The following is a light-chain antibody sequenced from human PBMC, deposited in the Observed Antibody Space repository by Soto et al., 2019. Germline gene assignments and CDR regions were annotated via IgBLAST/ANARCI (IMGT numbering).Light chain of an antibody. CDR3: QQYNSWPRT. CDR1: QSISSN. Sequence: IVMTQSPAALSVSPGERATLSCRASQSISSNLAWYQQKPGQAPRLLIYGASTRATGLPARFSGSGSGTEFTLTISSLQSEDFAVYYCQQYNSWPRTFGQGTKVEIK. CDR2: GAS. J-gene: IGKJ1*01. V-gene: IGKV3-15*01.